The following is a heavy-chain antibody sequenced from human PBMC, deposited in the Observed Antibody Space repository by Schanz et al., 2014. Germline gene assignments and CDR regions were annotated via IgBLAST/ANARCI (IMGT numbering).Heavy chain of an antibody. CDR1: GDTFRSYT. J-gene: IGHJ4*02. Sequence: QVPLVQSGAEVTKPGSSVTVSCKASGDTFRSYTINWVRHAPGQELEWMVRIIPITGITNYAQKFQGRVTVTADKSTSTALLEVSSLRSEDTAVYYCARTGYDPRLTHWGQGTLVTVSS. D-gene: IGHD5-12*01. CDR3: ARTGYDPRLTH. CDR2: IIPITGIT. V-gene: IGHV1-69*02.